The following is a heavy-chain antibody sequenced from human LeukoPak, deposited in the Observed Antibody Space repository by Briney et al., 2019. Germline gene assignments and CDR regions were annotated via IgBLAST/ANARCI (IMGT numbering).Heavy chain of an antibody. CDR2: ISGSGGST. CDR3: ASDNVDVTMISFDF. Sequence: GGSLRLSCAASGFTFSSYAMSWVRQAPGKGLEWVSAISGSGGSTYYADSVKGRFTISRDNSKNTLYLQMNSLRAEDTAVYYCASDNVDVTMISFDFWGRGTLVTVSS. D-gene: IGHD3-22*01. J-gene: IGHJ4*02. CDR1: GFTFSSYA. V-gene: IGHV3-23*01.